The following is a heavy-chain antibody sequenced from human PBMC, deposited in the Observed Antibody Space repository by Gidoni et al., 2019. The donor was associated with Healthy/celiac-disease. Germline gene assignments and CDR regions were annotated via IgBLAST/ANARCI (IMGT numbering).Heavy chain of an antibody. CDR3: AKDHLVGGSYYYYGMDV. CDR1: GFTFSSYA. CDR2: ISGSGGST. Sequence: EVQLLESGGGLVQPGGSLRLSCPASGFTFSSYAMSWVRQAPGKGLEWVSAISGSGGSTYYADSVKGRFTISRDNSKNTLYLQMNSLRAEDTAVYYCAKDHLVGGSYYYYGMDVWGQGTTVTVSS. D-gene: IGHD1-26*01. V-gene: IGHV3-23*01. J-gene: IGHJ6*02.